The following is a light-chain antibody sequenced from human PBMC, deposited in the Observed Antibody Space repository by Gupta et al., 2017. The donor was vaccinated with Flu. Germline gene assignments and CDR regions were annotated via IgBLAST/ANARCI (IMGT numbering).Light chain of an antibody. Sequence: DSVMTQSPLSLPVTPGEPASISCRSSQSLLHSNGYHYMDWYLQKAGQSPQPLIYLGSKRSSGVPDRFSGSASGTDFTVKISIGDAEDVRVYCSREALQTPYNFGQGTKLEIK. V-gene: IGKV2-28*01. J-gene: IGKJ2*01. CDR3: REALQTPYN. CDR1: QSLLHSNGYHY. CDR2: LGS.